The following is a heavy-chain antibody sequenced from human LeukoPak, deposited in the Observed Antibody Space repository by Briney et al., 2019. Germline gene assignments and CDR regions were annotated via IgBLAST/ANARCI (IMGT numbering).Heavy chain of an antibody. CDR3: ARGNIVVVPAARPYYFDY. CDR2: IYYSGST. Sequence: PSETLSLTCTVSGGSISSYYWSWIRQPPGKGLEWIGYIYYSGSTNYYPSLKSRVTISVDTSKNQFSLKLSSVTAADTAVYYCARGNIVVVPAARPYYFDYWGQGTLVTVSS. CDR1: GGSISSYY. V-gene: IGHV4-59*01. J-gene: IGHJ4*02. D-gene: IGHD2-2*01.